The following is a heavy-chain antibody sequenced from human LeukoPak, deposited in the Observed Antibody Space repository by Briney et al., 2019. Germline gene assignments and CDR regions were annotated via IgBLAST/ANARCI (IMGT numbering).Heavy chain of an antibody. CDR1: GFTVSINY. CDR3: ARRYCSSTNCYAFDF. Sequence: GGSLRLSCAASGFTVSINYMSWVRQAPGKGLEWVSVIYSGGSTYYADSLKGRFTISRDNAKNSLYLQMNSLRAEDTAVYYCARRYCSSTNCYAFDFWGQGTLVTVSS. J-gene: IGHJ4*02. CDR2: IYSGGST. V-gene: IGHV3-53*01. D-gene: IGHD2-2*01.